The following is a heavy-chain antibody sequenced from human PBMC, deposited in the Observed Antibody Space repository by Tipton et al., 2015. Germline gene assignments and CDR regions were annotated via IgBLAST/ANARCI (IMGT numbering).Heavy chain of an antibody. D-gene: IGHD2-8*01. J-gene: IGHJ4*02. Sequence: TLSLTCAVSGGSFSTYYWSWIRQPPGKGLEWIAEITHSGSTNYNPSLRSRVTISVDTSKNQFSLRLSSVTAADTAVYFCARTDALGHFDYWGLGTLVTVSS. CDR3: ARTDALGHFDY. CDR2: ITHSGST. CDR1: GGSFSTYY. V-gene: IGHV4-34*01.